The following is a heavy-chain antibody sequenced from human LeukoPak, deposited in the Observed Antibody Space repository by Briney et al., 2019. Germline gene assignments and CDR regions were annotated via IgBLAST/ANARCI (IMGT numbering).Heavy chain of an antibody. D-gene: IGHD5-18*01. CDR2: IIPIFGTA. J-gene: IGHJ4*02. V-gene: IGHV1-69*13. CDR3: AREWDTAMVKAFDY. CDR1: GGTLSSYA. Sequence: SVKVSCKASGGTLSSYAISWVREAPGQGLEWMGGIIPIFGTANYAQKFQGRVTITADESTSTAYMELSSLRSEDTAVYYCAREWDTAMVKAFDYWGQGTLVTVSS.